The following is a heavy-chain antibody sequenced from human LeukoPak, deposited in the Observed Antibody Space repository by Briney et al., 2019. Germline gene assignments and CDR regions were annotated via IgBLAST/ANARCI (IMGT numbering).Heavy chain of an antibody. V-gene: IGHV1-18*01. CDR2: ISAYNGNT. D-gene: IGHD3-9*01. J-gene: IGHJ4*02. Sequence: ASVKVSCKASGHTFTSYDINWVRQATGQGLEWMGWISAYNGNTNYAQKLQGRVTMTTDTSTSTAYMELRSLRSDDTAVYYCARDLDWLFDYWGQGTLVTVSS. CDR3: ARDLDWLFDY. CDR1: GHTFTSYD.